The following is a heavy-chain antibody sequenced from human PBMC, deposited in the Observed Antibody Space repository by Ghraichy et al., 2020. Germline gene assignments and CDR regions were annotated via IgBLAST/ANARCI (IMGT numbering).Heavy chain of an antibody. CDR3: ARQVGPDY. CDR1: GFTFSSYA. D-gene: IGHD1-26*01. Sequence: GESLNISCAASGFTFSSYAMIWVRQAPGKGLEWVSAINGGGGSTYYADSVKGRFTFSRDNSKNMVYLQMNGLRAEDTAVYYCARQVGPDYWGQGTLVTVSS. J-gene: IGHJ4*02. V-gene: IGHV3-23*01. CDR2: INGGGGST.